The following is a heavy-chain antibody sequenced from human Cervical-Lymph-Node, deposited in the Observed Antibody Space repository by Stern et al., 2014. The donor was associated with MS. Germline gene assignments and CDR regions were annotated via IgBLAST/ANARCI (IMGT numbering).Heavy chain of an antibody. CDR3: ARGSWLGTGDDYYYYFGMDV. V-gene: IGHV3-48*01. CDR2: ISSSSSSI. CDR1: GFSFNTYS. D-gene: IGHD3-22*01. J-gene: IGHJ6*02. Sequence: VKLVESGGGLVQPGGSLRLSCTASGFSFNTYSINWVRQAPGKGLEWVSYISSSSSSIYYADSVKGRFTISRDNVKNSRYLQMNSLRAEDTAVYYCARGSWLGTGDDYYYYFGMDVWGQGTTVTVSS.